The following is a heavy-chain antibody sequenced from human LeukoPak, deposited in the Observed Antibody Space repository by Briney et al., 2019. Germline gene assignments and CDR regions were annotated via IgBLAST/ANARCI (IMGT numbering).Heavy chain of an antibody. CDR3: ARVLPIYCSGGSCYLPGGLDY. J-gene: IGHJ4*02. V-gene: IGHV1-2*02. CDR1: GYTFTGYY. D-gene: IGHD2-15*01. Sequence: ASVKVSCKASGYTFTGYYMHWARQAPGQGLEWMGWINPNSGGTNYAQKFQGRVTMTRDTSISTAYMELSRLRSDDTAVYYCARVLPIYCSGGSCYLPGGLDYWGQGTLVTVSS. CDR2: INPNSGGT.